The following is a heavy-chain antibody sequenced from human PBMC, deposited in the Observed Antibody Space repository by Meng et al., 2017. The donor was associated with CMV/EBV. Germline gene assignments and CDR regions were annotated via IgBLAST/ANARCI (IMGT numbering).Heavy chain of an antibody. CDR3: ARDLMNCSSTSCANWFDP. Sequence: RLQPSGPGPVKPSTILSLSGTVSGGSISSYYWSWSRQPAGKRLQWIGRIYTSGSTNYTPSLKSRVTMSVDTSKTQFSLKLSSVTAAATAVYYCARDLMNCSSTSCANWFDPWGQGTLVTVSS. CDR1: GGSISSYY. D-gene: IGHD2-2*01. V-gene: IGHV4-4*07. CDR2: IYTSGST. J-gene: IGHJ5*02.